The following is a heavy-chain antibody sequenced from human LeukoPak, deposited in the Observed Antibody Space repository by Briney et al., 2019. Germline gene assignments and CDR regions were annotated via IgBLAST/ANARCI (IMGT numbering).Heavy chain of an antibody. CDR2: VYYGGNT. CDR1: GGSISSSSYY. V-gene: IGHV4-39*01. Sequence: SETLSLTCTVSGGSISSSSYYWGWIRQPPGKGLEWIGSVYYGGNTYYNPSLQSRVTISEDMSKNQFSLKLSSVTAADTAVYYCAGYSSGWHGDDYWGQGALVTVSS. D-gene: IGHD6-19*01. J-gene: IGHJ4*02. CDR3: AGYSSGWHGDDY.